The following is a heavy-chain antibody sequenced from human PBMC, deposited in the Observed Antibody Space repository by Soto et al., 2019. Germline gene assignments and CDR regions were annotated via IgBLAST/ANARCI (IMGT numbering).Heavy chain of an antibody. CDR2: MYYTGKT. V-gene: IGHV4-30-4*01. D-gene: IGHD1-26*01. CDR1: GTTISSGDHY. J-gene: IGHJ4*02. CDR3: ARVYGRGDYFDF. Sequence: QVQLQESGPGLVKPSQTLSLTCTVSGTTISSGDHYWSWIRQAPGKGLEWIGYMYYTGKTYYNTSLQSGVTLSVETSKNQFSLKMTSVTAADTAMYFCARVYGRGDYFDFWGRGTLVSVSS.